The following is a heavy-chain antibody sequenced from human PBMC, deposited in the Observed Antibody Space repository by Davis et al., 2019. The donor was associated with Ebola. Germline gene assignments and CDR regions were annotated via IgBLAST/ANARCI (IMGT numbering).Heavy chain of an antibody. CDR1: GFTFGDDA. D-gene: IGHD3-22*01. V-gene: IGHV3-21*01. CDR2: ISSSSSYI. J-gene: IGHJ4*02. CDR3: ARDDVSYYDSSGYFY. Sequence: GGSLRLSCTASGFTFGDDAMSWVRQAPGKGLEWVSSISSSSSYIYYADSVKGRFTISRDNAKNSLYLQMNSLRAEDTAVYYCARDDVSYYDSSGYFYWGQGTLVTVSS.